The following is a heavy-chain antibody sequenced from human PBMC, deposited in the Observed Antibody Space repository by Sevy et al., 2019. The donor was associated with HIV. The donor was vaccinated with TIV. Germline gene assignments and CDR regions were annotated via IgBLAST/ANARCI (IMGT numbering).Heavy chain of an antibody. CDR2: IWFDGSNT. J-gene: IGHJ6*02. D-gene: IGHD6-13*01. CDR3: ARDQLNIAAAGTPGPYYYYGMDV. CDR1: GFTFSTYG. V-gene: IGHV3-33*01. Sequence: GGSLRLSCAASGFTFSTYGMHWVRQAPGKGLEWVAVIWFDGSNTYYADSVKGRFTISRDIAKNTLHLQMNSLRAEDTAVYYCARDQLNIAAAGTPGPYYYYGMDVWGQGTTVTVSS.